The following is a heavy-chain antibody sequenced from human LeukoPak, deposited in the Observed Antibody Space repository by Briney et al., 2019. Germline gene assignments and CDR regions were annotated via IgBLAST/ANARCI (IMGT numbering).Heavy chain of an antibody. Sequence: GRSLRLSCVASGYSFSNNGMHWVRQAPGKGLEWVAVIWNDGSKKYYADSVKGRFTISSDSSKNTLYLQLNSLRVEDTAVYYCARDHKDDAFDIWGQGTMVTVSS. CDR2: IWNDGSKK. CDR3: ARDHKDDAFDI. CDR1: GYSFSNNG. V-gene: IGHV3-33*01. J-gene: IGHJ3*02.